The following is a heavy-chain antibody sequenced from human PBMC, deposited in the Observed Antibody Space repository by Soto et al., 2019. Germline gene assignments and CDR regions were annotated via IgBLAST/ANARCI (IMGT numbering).Heavy chain of an antibody. CDR1: GGSINSYY. J-gene: IGHJ6*02. Sequence: SETLSLTCTVSGGSINSYYWSWIRQSPEKGLEWFGYIYGSGSTYYNPSLKSRVTISVDTSKNQFSLTLSSVTAADTAVYYCARDQLSGYSYGYWYYYYGMDVWGQGTTVTVSS. V-gene: IGHV4-4*08. CDR3: ARDQLSGYSYGYWYYYYGMDV. CDR2: IYGSGST. D-gene: IGHD5-18*01.